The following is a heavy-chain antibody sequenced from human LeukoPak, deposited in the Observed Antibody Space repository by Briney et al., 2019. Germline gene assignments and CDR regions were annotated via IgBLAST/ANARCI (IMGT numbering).Heavy chain of an antibody. J-gene: IGHJ4*02. D-gene: IGHD3-10*01. Sequence: SETLSLTCTVSGGSISSYYWSWIRQPPGKGLEWIGYIYYSGSTNYNPSLKSRVTISVDTSKNQFSLKLSSVTAADTAVYYCARYYGSGGYLFDYWGQGTLVTVSS. CDR2: IYYSGST. V-gene: IGHV4-59*01. CDR1: GGSISSYY. CDR3: ARYYGSGGYLFDY.